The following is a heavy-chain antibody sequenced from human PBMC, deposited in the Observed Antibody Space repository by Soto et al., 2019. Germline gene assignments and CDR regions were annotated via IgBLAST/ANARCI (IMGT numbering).Heavy chain of an antibody. V-gene: IGHV3-15*01. CDR3: TTELLLWFGEPYAGTGFDP. CDR1: VFTFSNAW. CDR2: IKSKTDGGTT. D-gene: IGHD3-10*01. J-gene: IGHJ5*02. Sequence: GALRLSCAASVFTFSNAWMSWVRQAPGKGLEWVGRIKSKTDGGTTDYAAPVKGRFTISRDDSKNTLYLQMNSLKAEDTAVYYCTTELLLWFGEPYAGTGFDPWGQGTLVTVSS.